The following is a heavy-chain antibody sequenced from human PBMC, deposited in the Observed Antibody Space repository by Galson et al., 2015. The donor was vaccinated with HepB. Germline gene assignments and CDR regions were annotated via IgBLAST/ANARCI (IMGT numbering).Heavy chain of an antibody. CDR2: ISLGGRT. CDR1: GDSITSANW. D-gene: IGHD1-26*01. J-gene: IGHJ4*02. Sequence: SETLSLTCVVSGDSITSANWWSWVRQPPGKGLEWIGEISLGGRTNYNPSLKSRVTISVDKSNNQFSLMLTSVTAADTAVYYCARHMSIFATWGFDSWGQGTLVTVSS. V-gene: IGHV4-4*02. CDR3: ARHMSIFATWGFDS.